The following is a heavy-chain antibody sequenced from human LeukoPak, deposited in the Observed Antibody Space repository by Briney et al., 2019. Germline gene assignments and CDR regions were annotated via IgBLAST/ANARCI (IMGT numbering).Heavy chain of an antibody. CDR3: AKDGSYYYDSSRYPDNWFDL. J-gene: IGHJ5*02. Sequence: GGSLRLSCAASGFTFSSYAMSWVRQARGKGGGWVSAISGRGGSTYCADFVNGRFTISSDNSKYPLYLQINSLRAEYTAVYYCAKDGSYYYDSSRYPDNWFDLWGQGTLVTVSS. D-gene: IGHD3-22*01. CDR2: ISGRGGST. CDR1: GFTFSSYA. V-gene: IGHV3-23*01.